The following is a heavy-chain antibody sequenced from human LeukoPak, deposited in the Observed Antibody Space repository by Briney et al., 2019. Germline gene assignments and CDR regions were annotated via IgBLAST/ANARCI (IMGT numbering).Heavy chain of an antibody. D-gene: IGHD1-1*01. CDR3: ARQRNSRASDAFDI. CDR1: GYTFTSYD. V-gene: IGHV1-8*03. Sequence: ASVKVSCKASGYTFTSYDINWVRQATGQGLEWMGWMNPNSGNTGYAQKFQGRVTITRNTHISTAYMELSSLRSEDTAVYYCARQRNSRASDAFDIWGQGTMVTVSS. CDR2: MNPNSGNT. J-gene: IGHJ3*02.